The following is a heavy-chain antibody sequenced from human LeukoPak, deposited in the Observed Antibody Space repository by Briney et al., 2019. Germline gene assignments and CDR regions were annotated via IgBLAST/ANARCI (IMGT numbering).Heavy chain of an antibody. CDR3: ARGPLWAGDGPLNWFDP. Sequence: PSQTLSLTCTVSGGSISSGSFYWSWIRQPAGKGLEWIGRIYTSGSTNYNPSLKSRVTISVDTSKNQFSLKLSSVTAADTAVYYCARGPLWAGDGPLNWFDPWGQGTLVTVSS. CDR1: GGSISSGSFY. CDR2: IYTSGST. J-gene: IGHJ5*02. V-gene: IGHV4-61*02. D-gene: IGHD3/OR15-3a*01.